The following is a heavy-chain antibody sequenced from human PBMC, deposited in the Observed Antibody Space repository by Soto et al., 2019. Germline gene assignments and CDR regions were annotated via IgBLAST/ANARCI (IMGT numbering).Heavy chain of an antibody. CDR3: ARGIVLMVYAIPSPRYGMDV. D-gene: IGHD2-8*01. J-gene: IGHJ6*02. Sequence: SQTLSLTCAISGDSVSSNSAAWNWIRQSPSRGLEWLGRTYYRSKWYNDYAVSVKSRITINPDTSANQFSLQLNSVTPEDTAVYYCARGIVLMVYAIPSPRYGMDVWGQGTTVTVSS. CDR1: GDSVSSNSAA. V-gene: IGHV6-1*01. CDR2: TYYRSKWYN.